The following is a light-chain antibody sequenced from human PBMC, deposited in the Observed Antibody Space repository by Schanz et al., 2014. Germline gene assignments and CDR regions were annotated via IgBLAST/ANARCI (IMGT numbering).Light chain of an antibody. CDR2: GAS. CDR1: QPIAEW. J-gene: IGKJ2*01. CDR3: QQAHSFPYT. V-gene: IGKV1D-12*01. Sequence: DIQMTQAPSSISASVGDSVTITCRASQPIAEWFAWFQQKPGKAPKLLIYGASRLQTGVPPRFSGSGSGTDFTLTISNLQPDDFSTYFCQQAHSFPYTFGQGTKRE.